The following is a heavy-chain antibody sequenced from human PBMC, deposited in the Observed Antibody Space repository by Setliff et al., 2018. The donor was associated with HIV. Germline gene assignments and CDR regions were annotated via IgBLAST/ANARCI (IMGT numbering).Heavy chain of an antibody. Sequence: EASVKVSCKVSGYSLTELSIHWVRQAPGEGLEWMGGFDPEDDETAYAEKFQGRVTMTEDTSTDTAYMALSSLRSEDTAMYYCATSGFYDILTGPTPGVFDIWGQGTMVTVSS. V-gene: IGHV1-24*01. D-gene: IGHD3-9*01. CDR1: GYSLTELS. CDR3: ATSGFYDILTGPTPGVFDI. CDR2: FDPEDDET. J-gene: IGHJ3*02.